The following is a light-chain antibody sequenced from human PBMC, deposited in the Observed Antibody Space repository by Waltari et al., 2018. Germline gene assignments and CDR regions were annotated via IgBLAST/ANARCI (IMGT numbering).Light chain of an antibody. Sequence: SYELTQPPSVSESPGQTASITCSGATLGDKYACWYQQKPGQSPVLVIYQDSKRPSGIRERFSGSNSGNTATLTISGTQAMDEADYYCQAWDSSTALVFGGGTKLTVL. J-gene: IGLJ2*01. CDR3: QAWDSSTALV. V-gene: IGLV3-1*01. CDR2: QDS. CDR1: TLGDKY.